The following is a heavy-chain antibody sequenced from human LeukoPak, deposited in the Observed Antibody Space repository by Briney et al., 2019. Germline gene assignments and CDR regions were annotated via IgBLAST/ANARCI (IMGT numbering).Heavy chain of an antibody. CDR2: ISYDGSNK. CDR1: GFTFSSYA. V-gene: IGHV3-30-3*01. CDR3: ARSIVGATRGAFDI. Sequence: PGGSLRFSCAASGFTFSSYAMHWVRQAPGKGLEWGAVISYDGSNKYYADSVKGRFTISRDNSKNTLYLQMNSLRAEDTAVYYCARSIVGATRGAFDIWGQGTMVTVSS. D-gene: IGHD1-26*01. J-gene: IGHJ3*02.